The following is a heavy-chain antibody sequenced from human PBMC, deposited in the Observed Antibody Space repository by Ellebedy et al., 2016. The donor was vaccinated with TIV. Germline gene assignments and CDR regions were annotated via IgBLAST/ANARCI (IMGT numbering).Heavy chain of an antibody. J-gene: IGHJ5*02. CDR1: GGSINNYY. CDR2: LYTGGIA. Sequence: PGGSLRLSCTVSGGSINNYYWNWIRQPAGKGLEWIGRLYTGGIATYNPSLKSRVTISVDTSRNQVYLKVKSVTAADTGVYHCARVRFSPGWFDPWGQGTLVTDSS. V-gene: IGHV4-4*07. CDR3: ARVRFSPGWFDP.